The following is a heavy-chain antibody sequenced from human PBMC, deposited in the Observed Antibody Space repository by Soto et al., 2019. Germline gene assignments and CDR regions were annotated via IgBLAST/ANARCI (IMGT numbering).Heavy chain of an antibody. CDR1: GYSFTSYW. CDR2: IYPGESDT. D-gene: IGHD3-22*01. V-gene: IGHV5-51*01. Sequence: EVQLVQSGAEVKKPGESLKISCKGSGYSFTSYWIGWVRQMPGKGLEWMGIIYPGESDTRYSPSFQGQVTISADKSISTAYLQWSSLKASDTAMYYCARLDLYYYDSSGYYFDYWGQGTLVTVSS. CDR3: ARLDLYYYDSSGYYFDY. J-gene: IGHJ4*02.